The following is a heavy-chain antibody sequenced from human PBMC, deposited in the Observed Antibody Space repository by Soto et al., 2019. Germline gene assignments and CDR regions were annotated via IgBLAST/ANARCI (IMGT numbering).Heavy chain of an antibody. V-gene: IGHV4-39*01. CDR1: GGSISSSSYY. CDR3: ATRSIAAAGTENWFDP. D-gene: IGHD6-13*01. CDR2: IYYSGST. J-gene: IGHJ5*02. Sequence: QLQLQESGPGLVKPSETLSLTCTVSGGSISSSSYYWGWIRQPPGKGLEWIGSIYYSGSTYYNPSLKSRVTISVDTSKNQFSLKLSSVTAADTAVYYCATRSIAAAGTENWFDPWGQGTLVTVSS.